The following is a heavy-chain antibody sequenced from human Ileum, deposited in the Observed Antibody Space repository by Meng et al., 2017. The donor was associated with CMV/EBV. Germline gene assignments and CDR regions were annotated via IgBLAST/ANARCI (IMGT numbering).Heavy chain of an antibody. CDR3: ARWSPESSSWSGFDF. CDR2: LYYSGTT. D-gene: IGHD6-13*01. J-gene: IGHJ4*02. Sequence: QLQESGPGPVTPSETLSLICTVSGGSISIGRHYWGWIRQPPGKGLEWIGILYYSGTTYYNPSLKSRVTMSVGTSENQFSLKMNSVTAADTAVYYCARWSPESSSWSGFDFWGQGTLVTVSS. CDR1: GGSISIGRHY. V-gene: IGHV4-39*07.